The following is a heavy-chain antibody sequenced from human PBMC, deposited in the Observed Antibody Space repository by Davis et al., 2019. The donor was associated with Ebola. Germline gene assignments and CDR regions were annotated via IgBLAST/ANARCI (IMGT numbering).Heavy chain of an antibody. CDR1: GLIFADYG. V-gene: IGHV3-49*03. CDR3: SSLEIILAPGYYYYGMDV. J-gene: IGHJ6*04. Sequence: PGGSLRLSCITSGLIFADYGINWFRQAPGKGPEWVGFIRSKAYGETTEYAASVNGRFIISRDDSKGIAYLQMNSLITEDTGVYYCSSLEIILAPGYYYYGMDVWGKGTTVTVSS. CDR2: IRSKAYGETT. D-gene: IGHD5-24*01.